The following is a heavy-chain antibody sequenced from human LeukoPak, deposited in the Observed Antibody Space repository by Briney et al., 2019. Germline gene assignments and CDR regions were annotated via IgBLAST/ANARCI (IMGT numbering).Heavy chain of an antibody. CDR1: GFTFSGYE. J-gene: IGHJ4*02. CDR2: ISSSASTI. CDR3: ARDLWRRYYDSSGYSNY. D-gene: IGHD3-22*01. V-gene: IGHV3-48*03. Sequence: GGSLRLSCAASGFTFSGYEMNWVRQAPGKGLEWVSYISSSASTIYYADSVKGRFTISRDNAKNSLYLQMNSLRAGDTAVYYCARDLWRRYYDSSGYSNYWGQGTLVTVSS.